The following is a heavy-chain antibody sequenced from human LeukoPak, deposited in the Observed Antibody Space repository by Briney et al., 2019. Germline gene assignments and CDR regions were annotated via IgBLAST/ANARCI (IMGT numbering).Heavy chain of an antibody. J-gene: IGHJ4*02. D-gene: IGHD2-8*01. V-gene: IGHV4-59*01. Sequence: SETLSLTCTVSGGSIGRYYWSWIRQSPGKGLEWIGFISYTGSTDYYPSLKSRVTISVDTSKNQFSLKLSSVTAADTAVYYCARATSNGDYFDYWGQGTLVTVSS. CDR1: GGSIGRYY. CDR2: ISYTGST. CDR3: ARATSNGDYFDY.